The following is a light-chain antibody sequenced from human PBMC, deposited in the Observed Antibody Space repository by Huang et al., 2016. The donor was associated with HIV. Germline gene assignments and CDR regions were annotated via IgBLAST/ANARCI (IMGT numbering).Light chain of an antibody. CDR2: DAS. Sequence: DIQMTQSPSSLSASIGDRVTITCQASQDIRNYLNWYRQKPGKAPEILIYDASNLQTGVPLRFTGSGSGTNFTFTISSLQSEDIATYYCQQYDHLYTFGQGTKLEI. J-gene: IGKJ2*01. CDR3: QQYDHLYT. V-gene: IGKV1-33*01. CDR1: QDIRNY.